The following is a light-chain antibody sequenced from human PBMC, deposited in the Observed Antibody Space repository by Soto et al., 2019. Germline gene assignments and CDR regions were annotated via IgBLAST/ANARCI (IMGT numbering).Light chain of an antibody. CDR3: QQYGSSGT. V-gene: IGKV3-20*01. Sequence: EIGLSQSPGTVSLSPGERDTLSCRASQSVSNNYLAWYQQKPGQAPRLLIYGASNRATGIPDRFSGSGSGTDFTLTISRLEPEDFAVYYCQQYGSSGTFGQGTKVDIK. CDR2: GAS. J-gene: IGKJ1*01. CDR1: QSVSNNY.